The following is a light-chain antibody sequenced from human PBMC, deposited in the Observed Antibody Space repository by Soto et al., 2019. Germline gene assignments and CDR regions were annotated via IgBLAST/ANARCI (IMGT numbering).Light chain of an antibody. CDR3: SLYTTNNAHV. Sequence: QSALTQPASVSASPGQSISISCTGTSNDIGAFDYVSWYQQHPGKAPKLILFEVFNRPSGVSTRFSGSKSGSTASLTISGLQAEDEADYFCSLYTTNNAHVFGGGTKLTVL. CDR2: EVF. V-gene: IGLV2-14*01. J-gene: IGLJ2*01. CDR1: SNDIGAFDY.